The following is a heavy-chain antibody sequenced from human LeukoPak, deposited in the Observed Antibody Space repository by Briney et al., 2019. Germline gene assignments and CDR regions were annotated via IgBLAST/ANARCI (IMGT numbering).Heavy chain of an antibody. D-gene: IGHD6-19*01. CDR2: IDPTDSYT. Sequence: PGESLKISCKGSGYSFTSYWISWVRQMPGKGLEWMGRIDPTDSYTNYSPSFQGHVTISADKSISTAYLQWSSLKASDTAMYYCARHSSGWYNSSDIWGQGTMVTVSS. CDR1: GYSFTSYW. CDR3: ARHSSGWYNSSDI. V-gene: IGHV5-10-1*01. J-gene: IGHJ3*02.